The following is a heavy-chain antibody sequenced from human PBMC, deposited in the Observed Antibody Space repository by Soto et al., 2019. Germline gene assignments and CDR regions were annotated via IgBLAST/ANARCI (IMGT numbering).Heavy chain of an antibody. J-gene: IGHJ4*02. D-gene: IGHD3-9*01. CDR1: GDTFRKYA. V-gene: IGHV1-69*06. CDR3: XEDYDFVTGYYRGXXXX. CDR2: IIPIFGTP. Sequence: QVQLMQSGAEVKKPGSSVKVSCKASGDTFRKYAITWVRQAPGQGLEWLGGIIPIFGTPSYAQKFQGRVTIIADKAXTTVYMELSSLKSEDTAVXXXXEDYDFVTGYYRGXXXXWGQXTXXXXSS.